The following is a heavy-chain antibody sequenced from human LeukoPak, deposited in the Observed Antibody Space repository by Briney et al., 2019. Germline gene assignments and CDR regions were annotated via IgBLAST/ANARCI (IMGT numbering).Heavy chain of an antibody. V-gene: IGHV4-4*07. Sequence: SETLSLTCTVSGGSISSYYWSWIRQPAGKGLEWIGRIYTSGSTHYNPSLKSRVTMSVDTSKNQFSLKLSTVTAADTAVYYCAHYYDSRGVGAFDIWGQGTMVTVSS. J-gene: IGHJ3*02. CDR1: GGSISSYY. CDR3: AHYYDSRGVGAFDI. D-gene: IGHD3-22*01. CDR2: IYTSGST.